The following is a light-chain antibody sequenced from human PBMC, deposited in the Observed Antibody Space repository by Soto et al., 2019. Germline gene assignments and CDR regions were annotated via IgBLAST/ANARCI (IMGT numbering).Light chain of an antibody. V-gene: IGLV1-40*01. Sequence: QSVLTQPPSVSGPPGQRVTISCTGSSSNIGAGYDVHWYQKLPGTAPKLLIYGNSNRPSGVPDRFSGSKSGTSASLAITGLQAEDEDDYYCQSYDSSRSGFYVFGTGTKLTVL. CDR3: QSYDSSRSGFYV. CDR1: SSNIGAGYD. CDR2: GNS. J-gene: IGLJ1*01.